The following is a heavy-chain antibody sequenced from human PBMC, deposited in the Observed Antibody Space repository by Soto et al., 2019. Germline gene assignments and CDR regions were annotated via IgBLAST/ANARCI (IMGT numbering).Heavy chain of an antibody. CDR3: AKDSSSELDY. V-gene: IGHV3-30*18. J-gene: IGHJ4*02. Sequence: QVQLVESGGGVVQPGRSLRLSCAASGFTFSSYGMHWVRQAPGKGLEWVAVISYDGSNKYYADSVKGRLTISRDNSKNTLYLQTNSLIAEDTAVYYCAKDSSSELDYWGQGTLVTVSS. D-gene: IGHD6-13*01. CDR1: GFTFSSYG. CDR2: ISYDGSNK.